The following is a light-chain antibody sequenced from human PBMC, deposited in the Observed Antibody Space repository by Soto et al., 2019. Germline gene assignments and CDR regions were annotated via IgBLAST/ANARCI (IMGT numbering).Light chain of an antibody. Sequence: QSALTQPASVSGSPGQSITISCTGTSSDIENYNPVSWYQQHPGKAPKLIIYEGTKRPSGVSDRFSGSTSADTASLTISGLQAEDEAAYYCCSYVPSSIPFGGGTKLTVL. CDR1: SSDIENYNP. CDR3: CSYVPSSIP. V-gene: IGLV2-23*01. J-gene: IGLJ2*01. CDR2: EGT.